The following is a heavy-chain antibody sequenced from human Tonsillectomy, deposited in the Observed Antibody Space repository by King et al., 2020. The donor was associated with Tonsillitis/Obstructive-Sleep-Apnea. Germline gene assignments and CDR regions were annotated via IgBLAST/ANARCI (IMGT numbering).Heavy chain of an antibody. D-gene: IGHD3-10*01. CDR3: ARPRELLDDAFDI. CDR1: GFTVSSNY. Sequence: QLVQSGGGLIQPGGSLRLSCAASGFTVSSNYMSWVRQAPGKGLEWVSVIYSGGSTYYADSVKGRFTISRDNSKNTLYLQMNSLRAEDTAVYYCARPRELLDDAFDIWGQGTMVTVSS. CDR2: IYSGGST. J-gene: IGHJ3*02. V-gene: IGHV3-53*01.